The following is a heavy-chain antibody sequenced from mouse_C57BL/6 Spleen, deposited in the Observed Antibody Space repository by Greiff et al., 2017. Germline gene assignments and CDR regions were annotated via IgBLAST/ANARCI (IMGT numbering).Heavy chain of an antibody. J-gene: IGHJ3*01. V-gene: IGHV7-1*01. D-gene: IGHD1-1*01. CDR3: ARDDYGSGHPFAY. CDR2: SRNKANDYTT. CDR1: GFTFSDFY. Sequence: EVNLVESGGGLVQSGRSLRLSCATSGFTFSDFYMAWVRQAPGKGLEWIAASRNKANDYTTAYSASVRGRFIVSSDTSQGNLYLQMNALRAEDTAMYYCARDDYGSGHPFAYWGQGTLVTVAA.